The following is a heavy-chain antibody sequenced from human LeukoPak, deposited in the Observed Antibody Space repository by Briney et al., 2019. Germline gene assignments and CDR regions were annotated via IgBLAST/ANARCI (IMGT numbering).Heavy chain of an antibody. V-gene: IGHV3-48*01. D-gene: IGHD1-26*01. CDR2: ISSSSSTI. CDR1: GFTFSSYS. Sequence: TGGSLRLSCAASGFTFSSYSMNWVRQAPGKGLEWVSSISSSSSTIYYADSVKGRFTISRDNSKKTLYLQMNSLTIADTAVYYCARASGSYSNYDYWGQGTLVTVSS. CDR3: ARASGSYSNYDY. J-gene: IGHJ4*02.